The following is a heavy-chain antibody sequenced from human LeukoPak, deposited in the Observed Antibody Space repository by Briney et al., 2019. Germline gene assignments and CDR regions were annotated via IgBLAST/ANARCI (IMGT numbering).Heavy chain of an antibody. CDR2: ISSSSSYT. CDR1: GFTFSDYY. J-gene: IGHJ4*02. CDR3: ARDRGYDILTGYYDY. V-gene: IGHV3-11*06. Sequence: GGSLRLSCAASGFTFSDYYMSWIRQAPGKGLEWVSYISSSSSYTNYADSVKGRFTISRDDAKNSLYLQMNSLRAEDTAVYYCARDRGYDILTGYYDYWGQGTLVTVSS. D-gene: IGHD3-9*01.